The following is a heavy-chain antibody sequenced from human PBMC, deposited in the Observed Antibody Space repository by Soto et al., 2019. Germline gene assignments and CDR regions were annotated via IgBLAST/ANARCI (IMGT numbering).Heavy chain of an antibody. J-gene: IGHJ4*02. CDR3: ASAPSFFYSSGSHFDY. Sequence: QVQLVQSGAEVKKPGSSVKVSCKASGGTFSSYAISWVRQAPGQGLEWMGGIIPIFGTANYAQKFQGRVTITADESTNTAYMELSSLRSEDTAVYYCASAPSFFYSSGSHFDYWGQGTLVTVSS. D-gene: IGHD6-19*01. V-gene: IGHV1-69*01. CDR1: GGTFSSYA. CDR2: IIPIFGTA.